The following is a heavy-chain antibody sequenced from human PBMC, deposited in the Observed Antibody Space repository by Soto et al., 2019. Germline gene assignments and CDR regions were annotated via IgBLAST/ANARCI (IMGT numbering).Heavy chain of an antibody. V-gene: IGHV3-30*18. CDR3: AKTRGYIDGFPDHGMDV. CDR2: IAYDGSEK. D-gene: IGHD5-12*01. CDR1: GFTFSSYC. J-gene: IGHJ6*02. Sequence: VGSLRLSCAASGFTFSSYCMHWVRQSPGKGLEWMAVIAYDGSEKYYADSVKGRITISRDNTKNTLYLQMSSLRADDTAVYYCAKTRGYIDGFPDHGMDVWGQGTTVTVSS.